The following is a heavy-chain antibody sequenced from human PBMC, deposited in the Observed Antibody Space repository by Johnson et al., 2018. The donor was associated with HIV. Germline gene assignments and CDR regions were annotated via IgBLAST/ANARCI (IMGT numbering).Heavy chain of an antibody. CDR1: GFTVSSNY. Sequence: VQLVESGGGLVQPGGSLRLSCAASGFTVSSNYMSWVRQAPGKGLEWVSVIYSGGSTSYPDSVKGRFTISRDNSKNTLYLQMNSLRAEDTAVYYCASLGGSYSLDIWGQGTMVTVSS. V-gene: IGHV3-66*01. CDR2: IYSGGST. CDR3: ASLGGSYSLDI. J-gene: IGHJ3*02. D-gene: IGHD1-26*01.